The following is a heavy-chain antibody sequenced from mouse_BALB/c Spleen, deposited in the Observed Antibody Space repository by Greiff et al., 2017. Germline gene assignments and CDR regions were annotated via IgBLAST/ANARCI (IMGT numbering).Heavy chain of an antibody. CDR2: IFPGSGNT. V-gene: IGHV1-66*01. CDR1: GYSFTSYY. J-gene: IGHJ2*01. D-gene: IGHD4-1*01. CDR3: ARGNWDAHFDY. Sequence: VQLQQSGPELVKPGASVKISCKASGYSFTSYYIHWVKQRPGQGLEWIGWIFPGSGNTKYNEKFKGKATLTADTSSSTAYMQLSSLTSEDSAVYFCARGNWDAHFDYWGQGTTLTVSS.